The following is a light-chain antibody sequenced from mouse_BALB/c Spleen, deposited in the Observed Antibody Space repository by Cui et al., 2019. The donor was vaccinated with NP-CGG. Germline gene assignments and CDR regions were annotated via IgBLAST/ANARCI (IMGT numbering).Light chain of an antibody. CDR1: TGAVTTNNY. V-gene: IGLV1*01. Sequence: QAVLTHEPAPTTSPGETVTLTCRSSTGAVTTNNYANWVQEKPDHLFTGLIGGTNNRPPGVPARFSGSLIGDKAALTITGAQTEDEAIYFCALWYSNHWVFGGGTKLTVL. CDR2: GTN. J-gene: IGLJ1*01. CDR3: ALWYSNHWV.